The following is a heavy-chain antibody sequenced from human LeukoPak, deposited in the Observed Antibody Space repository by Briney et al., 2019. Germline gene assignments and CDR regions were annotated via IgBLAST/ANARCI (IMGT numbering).Heavy chain of an antibody. J-gene: IGHJ4*02. D-gene: IGHD3-3*01. CDR1: GFTFSSYG. Sequence: GGSLRPSCAASGFTFSSYGMHWVRQAPGKGLEWVAFIRYDGSNKYYADSVKGRFTISRDNSKNTLYLQMNSLRAEDTAVYYCAGPHDFWSGYLDYWGQGTLVTVSS. CDR2: IRYDGSNK. V-gene: IGHV3-30*02. CDR3: AGPHDFWSGYLDY.